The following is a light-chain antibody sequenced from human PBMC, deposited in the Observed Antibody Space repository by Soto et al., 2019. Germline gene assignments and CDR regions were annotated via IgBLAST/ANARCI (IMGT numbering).Light chain of an antibody. V-gene: IGKV3-11*01. Sequence: EIVLRQSPATLSLSPGERATLSCRASQSVSFYLAWYQQKPGQAPRLLIYDTSNRATGIPARFSRSGSGTDFTLTISSLEPEDFAVYFCQQLSNWPPSITFGQGTRL. CDR3: QQLSNWPPSIT. CDR1: QSVSFY. J-gene: IGKJ5*01. CDR2: DTS.